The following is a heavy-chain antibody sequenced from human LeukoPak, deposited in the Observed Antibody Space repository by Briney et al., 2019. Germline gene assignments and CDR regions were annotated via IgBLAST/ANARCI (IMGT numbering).Heavy chain of an antibody. CDR3: GKRELWHGSGEDA. V-gene: IGHV3-23*01. Sequence: GGSLRLSCAASGFTFNNYAMSWFRQTPGKGLEWVSAISGSGDRTYYAESVKGRFSISRDNSKNTLYLQMHSLKAEDTAVYYCGKRELWHGSGEDAWGQGTTVTVSS. CDR2: ISGSGDRT. CDR1: GFTFNNYA. D-gene: IGHD3-10*01. J-gene: IGHJ6*02.